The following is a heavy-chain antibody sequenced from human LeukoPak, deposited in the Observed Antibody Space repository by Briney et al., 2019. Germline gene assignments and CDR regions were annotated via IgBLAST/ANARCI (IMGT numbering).Heavy chain of an antibody. J-gene: IGHJ4*02. CDR2: INPNSGGT. D-gene: IGHD3-10*01. V-gene: IGHV1-2*02. CDR1: GYTFTGYY. Sequence: ASVKVSCKASGYTFTGYYMHWVRQAPGQGLEWMGWINPNSGGTNYAQKFQGRVTMTRDTSISTAYMELRGLRSDDTAVYYCARDWGLYASGSYVDYWGQGTLVTVSS. CDR3: ARDWGLYASGSYVDY.